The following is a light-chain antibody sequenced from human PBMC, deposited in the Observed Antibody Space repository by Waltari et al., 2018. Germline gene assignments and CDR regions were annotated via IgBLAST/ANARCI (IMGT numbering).Light chain of an antibody. J-gene: IGLJ3*02. CDR2: EGS. CDR3: CSYAGSSTWV. Sequence: QSALPQPPPGSGPPGQTTPIPCSGPPSPVGSYNLAPWYQQHPGKAPSLLIYEGSARPSGISNRFSGSTSANTASLTISGLQTEDEADYYCCSYAGSSTWVFGGGTKVTVL. CDR1: PSPVGSYNL. V-gene: IGLV2-23*01.